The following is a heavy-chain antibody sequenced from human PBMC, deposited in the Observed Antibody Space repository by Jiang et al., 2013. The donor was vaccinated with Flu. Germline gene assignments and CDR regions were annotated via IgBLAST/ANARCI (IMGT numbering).Heavy chain of an antibody. Sequence: VQLVESGGGLVIPGGSLRLSCATSGFTFNNAWMSWVRQAPGKGLEWVGRIKSKADSATRDYATPVKGRFTISRDDSKNSLYLQMNSLKTEDTAVYYCTSGTGKSDFDYVGPGNPGHRLL. D-gene: IGHD1-1*01. CDR3: TSGTGKSDFDY. CDR2: IKSKADSATR. V-gene: IGHV3-15*01. J-gene: IGHJ4*02. CDR1: GFTFNNAW.